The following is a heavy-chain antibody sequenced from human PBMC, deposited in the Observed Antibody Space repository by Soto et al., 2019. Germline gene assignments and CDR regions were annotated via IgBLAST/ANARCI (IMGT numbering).Heavy chain of an antibody. D-gene: IGHD6-13*01. Sequence: PSETLSLTCTVSGGSISSGGYYWSWIRQHPGKGLEWIGYIYYSGGTYYNPSLKSRVTISVDTSKNQFSLKLSSVTAADTAVYYCAREPYSSSWCDYWGQGTLVTVSS. CDR1: GGSISSGGYY. CDR2: IYYSGGT. CDR3: AREPYSSSWCDY. V-gene: IGHV4-31*03. J-gene: IGHJ4*02.